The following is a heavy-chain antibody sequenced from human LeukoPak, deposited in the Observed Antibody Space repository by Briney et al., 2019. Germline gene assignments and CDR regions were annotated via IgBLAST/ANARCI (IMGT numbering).Heavy chain of an antibody. CDR3: ARDLELVGATRVGDY. V-gene: IGHV1-18*01. Sequence: ASVKVSCKASGYTFTSYGISWVRQAPGQGLEWMGWISAYNGNTNYAQKLQGRVTMTTDTSTSTAYMELRSLRSADTTVYYCARDLELVGATRVGDYWGQGTLVTVSS. J-gene: IGHJ4*02. D-gene: IGHD1-26*01. CDR1: GYTFTSYG. CDR2: ISAYNGNT.